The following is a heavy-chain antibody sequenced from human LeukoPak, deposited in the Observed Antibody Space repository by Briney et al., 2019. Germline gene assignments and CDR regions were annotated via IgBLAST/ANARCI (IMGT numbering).Heavy chain of an antibody. CDR3: TTAGYSRYA. V-gene: IGHV3-15*01. CDR2: IKSKTDGGTT. J-gene: IGHJ4*02. CDR1: GFTFSDYA. D-gene: IGHD6-13*01. Sequence: PGRSLRLSCTTSGFTFSDYAMSWVRQAPGKGLEWVGRIKSKTDGGTTDYAAPVKGRFTISRDDSKNTLYLQMNSLKTEDTAVYYCTTAGYSRYAGGQGTLVTVSS.